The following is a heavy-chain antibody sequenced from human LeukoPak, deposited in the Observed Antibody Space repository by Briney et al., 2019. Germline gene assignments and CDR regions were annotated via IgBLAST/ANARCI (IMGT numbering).Heavy chain of an antibody. CDR1: GYTFTSYA. Sequence: ASVKVSCKASGYTFTSYAMNWVRQAPGQRLEWMGWINAGNGNTKYSQKFQGRVTITRDTSASTAYMELSSLRSEDTAVYYCARSGSGSYYNVWDYWGQGTLVTVSS. J-gene: IGHJ4*02. CDR2: INAGNGNT. D-gene: IGHD3-10*01. CDR3: ARSGSGSYYNVWDY. V-gene: IGHV1-3*01.